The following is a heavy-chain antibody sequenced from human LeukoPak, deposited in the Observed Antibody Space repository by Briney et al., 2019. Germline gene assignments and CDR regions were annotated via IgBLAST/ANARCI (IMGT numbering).Heavy chain of an antibody. CDR3: ARDSGSSSWYQYDAFDI. D-gene: IGHD6-13*01. CDR1: GYTFTSYG. J-gene: IGHJ3*02. CDR2: ISAYNGNT. Sequence: ASVKVSCKASGYTFTSYGISWVRQAPGQGLEWMGWISAYNGNTNYAQKLQGRVTMTTDTSTSTAYMELRSLRSDDTAVYYCARDSGSSSWYQYDAFDIWGQGTMVTVSS. V-gene: IGHV1-18*01.